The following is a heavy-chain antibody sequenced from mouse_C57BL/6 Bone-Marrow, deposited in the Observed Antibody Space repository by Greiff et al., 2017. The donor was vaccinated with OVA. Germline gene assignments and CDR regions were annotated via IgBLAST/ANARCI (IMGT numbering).Heavy chain of an antibody. J-gene: IGHJ1*03. CDR2: IDPSDSYT. CDR1: GYTFTSYW. CDR3: ASPSVEGYFDV. V-gene: IGHV1-50*01. Sequence: QVQLQQPGAELVKPGASVKLSCKASGYTFTSYWMQWVKQRPGQGLEWIGEIDPSDSYTNYNQKFKGKATLTVDTSSSTAYMQLSSLTSEDSAVYYWASPSVEGYFDVWGTGTTVTVSS.